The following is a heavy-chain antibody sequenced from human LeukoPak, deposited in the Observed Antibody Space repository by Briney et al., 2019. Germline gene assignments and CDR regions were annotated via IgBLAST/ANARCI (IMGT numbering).Heavy chain of an antibody. D-gene: IGHD2-21*02. J-gene: IGHJ4*02. V-gene: IGHV3-30-3*01. CDR3: ASLSRGDYNLDY. CDR1: GFTFSSYA. CDR2: ISYDGSNK. Sequence: GGSLRLSCAASGFTFSSYAMHWVRQAPGKGLEWVAVISYDGSNKYYADSVKGRFTISRDNSKNALYLQMNSLRAEDTAVYYCASLSRGDYNLDYWGQGTLVTVSS.